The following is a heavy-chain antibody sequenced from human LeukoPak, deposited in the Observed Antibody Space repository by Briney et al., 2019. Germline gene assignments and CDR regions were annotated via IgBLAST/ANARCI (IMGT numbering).Heavy chain of an antibody. D-gene: IGHD6-13*01. Sequence: GGSLRLSCAASGFTFSSYVMHWVRQAPGKGLEWVAVISYDGSNEYYADSVKGRFTISRDNSKNTLYLQMNSLRAEDTAVYYCAKDSWGSSSWYFDYWGQGTLVTVSS. CDR2: ISYDGSNE. CDR3: AKDSWGSSSWYFDY. CDR1: GFTFSSYV. V-gene: IGHV3-30*18. J-gene: IGHJ4*02.